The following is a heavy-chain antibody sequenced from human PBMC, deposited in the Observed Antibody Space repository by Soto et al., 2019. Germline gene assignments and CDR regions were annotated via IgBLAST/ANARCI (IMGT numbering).Heavy chain of an antibody. V-gene: IGHV4-59*08. CDR1: GGSISSYY. Sequence: QVQLQEAGPGLVKPSETLSLTCTVSGGSISSYYWSWIRQPPGKGLEWIGYIYYSGSTNYNPSLNTPVTLSVETSKNQVALPLSSVTAADSAVYYCARRHCDSTDPDLYFALWARGTVVTVSA. D-gene: IGHD2-21*02. J-gene: IGHJ2*01. CDR2: IYYSGST. CDR3: ARRHCDSTDPDLYFAL.